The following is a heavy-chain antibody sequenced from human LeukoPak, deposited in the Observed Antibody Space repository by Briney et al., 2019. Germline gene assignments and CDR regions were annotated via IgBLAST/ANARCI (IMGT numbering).Heavy chain of an antibody. Sequence: SGGSLRLSCAASGLTFSSYSMHWVRQAPGKGLEWVSYISSSSSTIYYADSVKGRFTISRDNAKNSLYLQMNSLRDEDTAVYYCASYYSSTHDYWGQGTLVTASS. CDR3: ASYYSSTHDY. J-gene: IGHJ4*02. V-gene: IGHV3-48*02. CDR1: GLTFSSYS. CDR2: ISSSSSTI. D-gene: IGHD6-13*01.